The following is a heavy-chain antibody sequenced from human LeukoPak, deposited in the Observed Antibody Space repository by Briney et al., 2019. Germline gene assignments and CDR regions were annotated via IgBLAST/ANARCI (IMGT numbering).Heavy chain of an antibody. D-gene: IGHD6-6*01. Sequence: SGTLSLICTVSGGSINSNNWWSWVRQGPGKGLEWIGEIHQSGITNSNPSLKSRVTISLDKSNNQFSLKLNSVTAADTAKYYCARFELGAYFDFWGQGILVTVSS. J-gene: IGHJ4*02. V-gene: IGHV4-4*02. CDR3: ARFELGAYFDF. CDR2: IHQSGIT. CDR1: GGSINSNNW.